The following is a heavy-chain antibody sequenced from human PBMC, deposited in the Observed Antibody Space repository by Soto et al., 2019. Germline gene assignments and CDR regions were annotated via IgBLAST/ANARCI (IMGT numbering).Heavy chain of an antibody. J-gene: IGHJ4*02. D-gene: IGHD6-19*01. CDR3: ARHRIAVAGPYYFDY. CDR1: GGSISSYY. V-gene: IGHV4-59*08. Sequence: SETLSLTCTVSGGSISSYYWSWIRQPPGKGLEWIGYIYYTGTTNYNPSLKSRVTISVDTSKNQFSLKLSSVTAADTAVYYCARHRIAVAGPYYFDYWGQGTLVTAPQ. CDR2: IYYTGTT.